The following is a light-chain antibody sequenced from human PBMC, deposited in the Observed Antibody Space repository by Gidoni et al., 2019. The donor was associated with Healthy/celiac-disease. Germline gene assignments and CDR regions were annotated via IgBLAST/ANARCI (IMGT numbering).Light chain of an antibody. V-gene: IGKV3-20*01. CDR3: QQYGSSPTWT. CDR1: QSVSSSY. CDR2: GAS. Sequence: EIVLTQSPGTLSLSPGERATLSCRASQSVSSSYLAWNQQKPGQAPRLLIYGASSRAAGIPDRFSGSGSGTDFTLTISRLEPGDFAVYYCQQYGSSPTWTFXQXTKVEIK. J-gene: IGKJ1*01.